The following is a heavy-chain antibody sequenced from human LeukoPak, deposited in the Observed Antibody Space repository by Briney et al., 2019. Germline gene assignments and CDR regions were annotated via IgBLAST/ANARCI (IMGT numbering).Heavy chain of an antibody. CDR3: AKAAMGGYEGSTSCLDY. CDR2: IRYDGSNK. Sequence: PGGSLRLSCAASGFTFSSYAMHWVRQAPGKGLEWVAFIRYDGSNKYYADSVKGRFTISRDNSKNTLYLQMNSLRAEDTAVYYCAKAAMGGYEGSTSCLDYWGQGTLVTVSS. CDR1: GFTFSSYA. D-gene: IGHD2-2*01. V-gene: IGHV3-30*02. J-gene: IGHJ4*02.